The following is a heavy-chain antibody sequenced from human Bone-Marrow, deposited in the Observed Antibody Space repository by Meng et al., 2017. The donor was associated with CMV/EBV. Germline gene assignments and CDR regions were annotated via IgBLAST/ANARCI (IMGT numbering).Heavy chain of an antibody. CDR3: ARVNCCSSTSCYTADY. CDR1: GGSISSSNW. V-gene: IGHV4-4*02. J-gene: IGHJ4*02. CDR2: IYHSGST. D-gene: IGHD2-2*02. Sequence: SETLSLTCAVSGGSISSSNWWSWVRQPPGKGLEWIGEIYHSGSTNYNPSLKSRVTISVDTSKNQFSLKLSSVTAADTAVYYCARVNCCSSTSCYTADYWGQGTLVTVSS.